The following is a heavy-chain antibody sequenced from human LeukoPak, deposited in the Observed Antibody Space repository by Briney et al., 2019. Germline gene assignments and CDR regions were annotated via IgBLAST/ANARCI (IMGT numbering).Heavy chain of an antibody. Sequence: SETLSLTCTVSGGSISSSSYYWGWIRQPPGKGLEWIGGIYYSGSTYYNPSLKSRVTISVDTSKNQFSLKLSSVTAADTAVYYCARRSNDYYYYYMDVWGKGTTVTISS. CDR3: ARRSNDYYYYYMDV. J-gene: IGHJ6*03. D-gene: IGHD3-16*01. CDR1: GGSISSSSYY. V-gene: IGHV4-39*01. CDR2: IYYSGST.